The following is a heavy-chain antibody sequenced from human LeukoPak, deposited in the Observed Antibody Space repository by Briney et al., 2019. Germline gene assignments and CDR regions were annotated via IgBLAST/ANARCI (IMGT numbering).Heavy chain of an antibody. V-gene: IGHV3-23*01. J-gene: IGHJ4*02. Sequence: PGGSLRLSCAASGSTFSDYYMSWIRQAPGKGLEWVSAISGSGGSTYYADSVKGRFTISRDNSKNTLYLQMNSLRAEDTAVYYCAKDQSGDQGDFDYWGQGTLVTVSS. CDR3: AKDQSGDQGDFDY. CDR1: GSTFSDYY. CDR2: ISGSGGST. D-gene: IGHD2-21*02.